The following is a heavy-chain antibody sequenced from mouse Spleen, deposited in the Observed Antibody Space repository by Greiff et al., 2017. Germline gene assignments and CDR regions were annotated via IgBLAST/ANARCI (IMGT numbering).Heavy chain of an antibody. D-gene: IGHD2-4*01. CDR3: ARSPTMITTQFFDY. V-gene: IGHV1-18*01. CDR1: GYTFTDYN. CDR2: INPNNGGT. Sequence: EVQLQESGPELVKPGASVKIPCKASGYTFTDYNMDWVKQSHGKSLEWIGDINPNNGGTIYNQKFKGKATLTVDKSSSTAYMELRSLTSEDTAVYYCARSPTMITTQFFDYWGQGTTLTVSS. J-gene: IGHJ2*01.